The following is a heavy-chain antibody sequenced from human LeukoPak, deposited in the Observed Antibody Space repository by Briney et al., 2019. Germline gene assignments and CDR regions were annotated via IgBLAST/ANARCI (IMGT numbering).Heavy chain of an antibody. D-gene: IGHD4-17*01. Sequence: SETLSLTCAVYGGSFSGYYWSWIRQPPGKGLEWVGEINHSGSTNYNPSLKSRVTISVDTSKNQCSLKLSSVTAADTAVYCCAREMTTVTLFDYWGQGTLVTVSS. CDR2: INHSGST. CDR3: AREMTTVTLFDY. V-gene: IGHV4-34*01. J-gene: IGHJ4*02. CDR1: GGSFSGYY.